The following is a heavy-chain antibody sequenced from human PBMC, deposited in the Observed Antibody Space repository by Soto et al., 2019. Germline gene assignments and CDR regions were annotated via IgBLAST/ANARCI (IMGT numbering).Heavy chain of an antibody. CDR1: GGSISSYY. D-gene: IGHD3-10*01. CDR2: VHHSWGS. Sequence: QVQLQESGPGLVKPSETLSLSCTVSGGSISSYYWSWFRQSPGKRMEWIGYVHHSWGSSYNPSLQRRVAKPLGTAKSQFSLKGTSVTATDTAEYDCARQGFGPLHGLVDVWGQGTRVTVSS. V-gene: IGHV4-59*08. J-gene: IGHJ6*02. CDR3: ARQGFGPLHGLVDV.